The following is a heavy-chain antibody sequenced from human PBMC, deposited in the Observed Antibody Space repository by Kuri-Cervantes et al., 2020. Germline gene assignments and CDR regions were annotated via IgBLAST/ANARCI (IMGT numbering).Heavy chain of an antibody. D-gene: IGHD2-8*02. CDR2: ISTTGSYM. CDR1: GFTFSGQN. CDR3: ARCGTAWDPALDY. Sequence: GGSLRLSCAASGFTFSGQNMNWVRQAPGKGLEWVSSISTTGSYMYYSDSVKGRFTISRDNAKNSLYLQMNSLRAEDTAVYYCARCGTAWDPALDYWGQGTLVTVSS. J-gene: IGHJ4*02. V-gene: IGHV3-21*01.